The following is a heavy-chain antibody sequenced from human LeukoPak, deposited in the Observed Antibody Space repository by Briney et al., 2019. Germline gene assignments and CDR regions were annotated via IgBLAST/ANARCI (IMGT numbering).Heavy chain of an antibody. J-gene: IGHJ6*02. Sequence: GGSLRLSCAASGFTFSSYSMNWVRQAPGKGLEWVSSISSSSSYIYYADSVKGRFTISRDNAKNSLYLQMNSLRAEDTAVYYCARGSGWYYYFDGMDFWGQGTTVTVSS. CDR2: ISSSSSYI. D-gene: IGHD6-19*01. CDR3: ARGSGWYYYFDGMDF. V-gene: IGHV3-21*01. CDR1: GFTFSSYS.